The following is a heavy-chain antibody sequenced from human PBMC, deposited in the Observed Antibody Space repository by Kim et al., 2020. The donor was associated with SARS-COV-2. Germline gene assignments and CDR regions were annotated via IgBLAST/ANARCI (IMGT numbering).Heavy chain of an antibody. J-gene: IGHJ6*01. CDR3: ERDATVYGAYLRFYYYGM. CDR1: GFTVSSNY. D-gene: IGHD4-17*01. CDR2: IYSGGST. Sequence: GGSLRLSCAASGFTVSSNYMSWVRQAPGKGLEWVSVIYSGGSTYYADYVKGRFTISRDNPKNTLYLQMNRLRAEETAVYYCERDATVYGAYLRFYYYGM. V-gene: IGHV3-66*01.